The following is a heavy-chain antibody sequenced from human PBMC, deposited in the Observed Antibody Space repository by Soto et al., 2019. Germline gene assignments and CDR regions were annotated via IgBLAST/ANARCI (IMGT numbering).Heavy chain of an antibody. Sequence: QVQVVQSGVEVRRPASSVKVSCKASGDTFKNCVISWVRQAPGQGLEWMGGIIPLFGTTDFAQRFQGRLTITTDESTTTAYMELSRLRSEDTATYCCAAELGFGKLSVVWGQGTTVIVSS. J-gene: IGHJ6*02. CDR3: AAELGFGKLSVV. D-gene: IGHD3-10*01. V-gene: IGHV1-69*01. CDR1: GDTFKNCV. CDR2: IIPLFGTT.